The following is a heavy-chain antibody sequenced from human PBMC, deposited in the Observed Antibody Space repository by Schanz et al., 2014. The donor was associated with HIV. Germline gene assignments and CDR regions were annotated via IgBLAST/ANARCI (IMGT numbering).Heavy chain of an antibody. Sequence: VQLLESGGGLVQPGGSLRLSCAASGFTFTSYAMSWIRQAPGKGLEWIGEINHSGNTYKKPSLKSRVTISVDTSKNQFSLKLDSVTAADTAVYYCARAKWPPRSRHFDFWGQGNLVTVSS. CDR3: ARAKWPPRSRHFDF. V-gene: IGHV4-34*01. CDR2: INHSGNT. CDR1: GFTFTSYA. D-gene: IGHD6-13*01. J-gene: IGHJ4*02.